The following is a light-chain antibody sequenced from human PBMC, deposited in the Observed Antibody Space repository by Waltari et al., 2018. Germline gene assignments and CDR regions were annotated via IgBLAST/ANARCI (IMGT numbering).Light chain of an antibody. CDR1: QRISSY. V-gene: IGKV1-39*01. CDR2: AAS. J-gene: IGKJ1*01. CDR3: QQTYNNFRT. Sequence: DIQMTQSPSSLSASVGDRVTITCRASQRISSYLNWYQQKPGKAPKLLIYAASSLESGVPSRFSGSGFGTDFTLTINGLQAEDYAAYYCQQTYNNFRTFDQGTKVDVK.